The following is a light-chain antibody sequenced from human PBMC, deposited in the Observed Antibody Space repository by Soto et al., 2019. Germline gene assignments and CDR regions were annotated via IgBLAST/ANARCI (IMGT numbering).Light chain of an antibody. V-gene: IGLV1-40*01. CDR2: GNI. J-gene: IGLJ1*01. CDR3: QSYDTSLGFV. Sequence: QSVLTQPPSVSGAPGQRVTFSCFGSSSNIGADYDVHWYQQLPGTAPKLLIYGNINRPSGVPDRFSGSKSGASAALAITGLQPEDEADYYCQSYDTSLGFVFGTGTKLTV. CDR1: SSNIGADYD.